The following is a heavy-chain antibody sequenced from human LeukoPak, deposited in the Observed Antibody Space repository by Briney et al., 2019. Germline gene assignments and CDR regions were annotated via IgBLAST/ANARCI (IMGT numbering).Heavy chain of an antibody. V-gene: IGHV4-38-2*02. D-gene: IGHD2-2*01. CDR1: GYSISSGYY. CDR3: ARVRGYCSSTICYRYYFDY. CDR2: IYHSGRT. J-gene: IGHJ4*02. Sequence: SETLSLTCTVSGYSISSGYYWGWIRQPPGKGLEWIGTIYHSGRTYYNPSLKSRVTISVDTSKNQFSLKLTSVTAADTAVYCCARVRGYCSSTICYRYYFDYWGQGTLVTVSS.